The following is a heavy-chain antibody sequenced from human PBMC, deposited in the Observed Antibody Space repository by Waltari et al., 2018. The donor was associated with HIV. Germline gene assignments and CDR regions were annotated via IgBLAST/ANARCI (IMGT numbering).Heavy chain of an antibody. Sequence: EVQLLESGGGLVQPGGSLRLSCAASGFTFSDYSMSWVRQAPGRGLRGVSAMSPTGDSKSDADSGKGRFTISRDNSKNTVYLQMNSLRAEDTAIYYCAKKGHLSGGNWKRDYFDYWGQGTLVTVSS. CDR3: AKKGHLSGGNWKRDYFDY. CDR1: GFTFSDYS. CDR2: MSPTGDSK. V-gene: IGHV3-23*01. D-gene: IGHD2-15*01. J-gene: IGHJ4*02.